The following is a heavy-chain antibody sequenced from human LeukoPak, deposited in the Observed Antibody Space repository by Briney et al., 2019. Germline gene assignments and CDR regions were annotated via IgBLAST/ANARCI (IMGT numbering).Heavy chain of an antibody. CDR2: INHSGST. D-gene: IGHD3-3*01. V-gene: IGHV4-34*01. Sequence: SETLSLTCTVSGGSISSYYWSWIRQPPGKGLEWIGEINHSGSTNYNPSLKSRVTISVDTSKNQFSLKLSSVTAADTAVYYCASRLGYDFWSGYWFYWGQGTLVTVSS. CDR3: ASRLGYDFWSGYWFY. CDR1: GGSISSYY. J-gene: IGHJ4*02.